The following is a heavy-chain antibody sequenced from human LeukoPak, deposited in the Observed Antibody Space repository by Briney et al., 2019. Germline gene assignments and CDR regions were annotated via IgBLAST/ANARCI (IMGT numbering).Heavy chain of an antibody. Sequence: GGSLRLSCAASGFTFSSYAMSWVRQAPGKGLEWVSAISGSGGSTYYADSVKGRFTISRGNSKNTLYLQMNSLRAEDTAVYYCEAARGYCSGGSCFDYWGQGTLVTVSS. CDR2: ISGSGGST. D-gene: IGHD2-15*01. CDR3: EAARGYCSGGSCFDY. V-gene: IGHV3-23*01. J-gene: IGHJ4*02. CDR1: GFTFSSYA.